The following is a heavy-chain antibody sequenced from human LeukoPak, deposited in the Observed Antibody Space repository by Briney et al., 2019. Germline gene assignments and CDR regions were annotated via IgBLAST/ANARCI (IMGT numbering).Heavy chain of an antibody. V-gene: IGHV3-48*01. J-gene: IGHJ4*02. CDR2: FSSSGNTI. CDR3: ARARTYYFDY. Sequence: PGGSLRLSCAASGFTFSSYGMRWVRQAPGKGLEWVSYFSSSGNTINYADSVKGRFTISRDDAKNSLYLQMNSLRTEDTAVYYCARARTYYFDYWGQGTLVTVSS. CDR1: GFTFSSYG.